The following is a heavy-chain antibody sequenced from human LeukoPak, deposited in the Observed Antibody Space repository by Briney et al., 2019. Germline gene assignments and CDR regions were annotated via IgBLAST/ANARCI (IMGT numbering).Heavy chain of an antibody. V-gene: IGHV4-59*08. Sequence: SETLSLTCTVSGGSISSYYWSWIRQPPGKGLEWIGYIYYSGSTNYNPSLKSRVTISVDTSKNKLSLKLSSVTAADTAVYYCARAAFGYYGSGSYYKSGFDYWGQGTLVTVSS. CDR3: ARAAFGYYGSGSYYKSGFDY. CDR1: GGSISSYY. D-gene: IGHD3-10*01. J-gene: IGHJ4*02. CDR2: IYYSGST.